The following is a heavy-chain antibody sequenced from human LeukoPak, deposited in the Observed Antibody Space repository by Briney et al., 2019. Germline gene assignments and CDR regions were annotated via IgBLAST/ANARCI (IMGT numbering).Heavy chain of an antibody. CDR3: AKDDYGGNSRSFDY. V-gene: IGHV3-30*02. J-gene: IGHJ4*02. D-gene: IGHD4-23*01. CDR2: IRYDGSNK. Sequence: GGSLRLSCAASGFTFSSYDMHWVRQAPGKGLEWVAFIRYDGSNKYYADSVKGRFTISRDNSKNTLYLQMNSLRAEDTAVYYCAKDDYGGNSRSFDYWGQGTLVTVSS. CDR1: GFTFSSYD.